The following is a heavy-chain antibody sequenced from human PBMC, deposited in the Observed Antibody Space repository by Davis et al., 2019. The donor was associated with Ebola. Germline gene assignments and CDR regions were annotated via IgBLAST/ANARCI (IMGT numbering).Heavy chain of an antibody. Sequence: GESLKISCAASGFTFSSYWMSWVRQAPGTGLECVANIKQDGSEKYYVDSVKGRFTISRDNAKNSLYLQMNSLRAEDTAVYYCARGGRIWFGRYSGMDVWGQGTTVTVSS. CDR3: ARGGRIWFGRYSGMDV. CDR1: GFTFSSYW. V-gene: IGHV3-7*03. D-gene: IGHD3-10*01. CDR2: IKQDGSEK. J-gene: IGHJ6*02.